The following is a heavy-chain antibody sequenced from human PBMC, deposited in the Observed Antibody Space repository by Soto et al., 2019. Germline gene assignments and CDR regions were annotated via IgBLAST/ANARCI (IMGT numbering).Heavy chain of an antibody. CDR1: GYTFTSYD. V-gene: IGHV1-8*01. J-gene: IGHJ5*02. D-gene: IGHD6-19*01. Sequence: ASVKVSCKASGYTFTSYDIIWARQATGQGLEWMGWMNPSTGNTDSAEKFQGRLTMTRNTSISTVYMELSSLSFEDTAVYYCARGRIIVAGGFDPWGQGTLVTVSS. CDR3: ARGRIIVAGGFDP. CDR2: MNPSTGNT.